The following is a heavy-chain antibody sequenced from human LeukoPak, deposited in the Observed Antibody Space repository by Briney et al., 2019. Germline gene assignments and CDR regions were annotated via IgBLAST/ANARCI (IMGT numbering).Heavy chain of an antibody. CDR2: IYTSGST. CDR3: ARDHEVFGGMYNWFDP. J-gene: IGHJ5*02. Sequence: SETLSLTCTVSGGSISSYYWSWIRQPAGKGLEWIGRIYTSGSTNYNPSLKSRVTMSVDTSKNQFSLKLSSVTAADTAVYYCARDHEVFGGMYNWFDPLCQGTLVTVDS. D-gene: IGHD3-10*01. V-gene: IGHV4-4*07. CDR1: GGSISSYY.